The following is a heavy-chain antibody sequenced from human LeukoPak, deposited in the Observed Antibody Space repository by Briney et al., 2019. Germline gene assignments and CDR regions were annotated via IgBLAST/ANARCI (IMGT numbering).Heavy chain of an antibody. D-gene: IGHD6-13*01. Sequence: GESLRLSCAASGFTFSSYWMLWVRQAPGKGLVWVSRINIDGTSTTYADSVKGRFTISRDNAEDTVYLQMNSLRAEDTAVYYCVRGRAAAGTFHMDVWGKGTTVTVSS. J-gene: IGHJ6*03. CDR2: INIDGTST. CDR3: VRGRAAAGTFHMDV. V-gene: IGHV3-74*01. CDR1: GFTFSSYW.